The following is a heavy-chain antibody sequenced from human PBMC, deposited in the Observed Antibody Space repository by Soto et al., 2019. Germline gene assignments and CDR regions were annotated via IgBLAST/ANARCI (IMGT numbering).Heavy chain of an antibody. J-gene: IGHJ3*02. Sequence: QVQLVESGGGVVQPGRSLILSCAASGFTFSSDGMHWVRQAPVKGLEWVAVISYEGRNKYYAASVKVRFTIPIDNSKNTLYLQTNSMRAEDTAVDYCVKRAQSPHYDSSLTIWGQGTMGPVSS. CDR2: ISYEGRNK. D-gene: IGHD3-22*01. CDR1: GFTFSSDG. CDR3: VKRAQSPHYDSSLTI. V-gene: IGHV3-30*18.